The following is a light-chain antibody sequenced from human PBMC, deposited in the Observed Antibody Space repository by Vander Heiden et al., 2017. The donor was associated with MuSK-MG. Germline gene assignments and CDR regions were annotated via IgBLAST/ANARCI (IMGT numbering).Light chain of an antibody. CDR2: WAS. CDR1: QSVLYSSNNKNY. V-gene: IGKV4-1*01. CDR3: QQDDSTPPT. Sequence: DIVMTQSPDSLAVSLGERATINCKSSQSVLYSSNNKNYLAWYQQKPRQPPKLLIYWASTRESGVPDRFSGSGSGTDFTLTISSLQAEDVAVYYCQQDDSTPPTFGQGTKLEIK. J-gene: IGKJ2*01.